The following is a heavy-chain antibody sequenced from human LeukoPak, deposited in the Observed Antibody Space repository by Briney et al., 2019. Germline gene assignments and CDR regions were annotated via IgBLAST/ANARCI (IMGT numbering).Heavy chain of an antibody. V-gene: IGHV4-30-4*01. J-gene: IGHJ5*02. Sequence: SQTLSLTCTVSGGSISSGDYYWSWIRQPPGKGLEWIGYIYYSGSTYYNPSLKSRVTISVDTSKNQFSLKLSSVIAADTAVYYCARGKRTYYDYVWGSYWPGRWFDPWGQGTLVTVSS. CDR2: IYYSGST. CDR1: GGSISSGDYY. D-gene: IGHD3-16*01. CDR3: ARGKRTYYDYVWGSYWPGRWFDP.